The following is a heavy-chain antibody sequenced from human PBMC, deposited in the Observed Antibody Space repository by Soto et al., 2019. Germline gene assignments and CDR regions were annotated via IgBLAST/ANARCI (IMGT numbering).Heavy chain of an antibody. Sequence: TSETLSLTCAVYGGSFSGYYWSWIRQPPGKGLEWIGEINHSGSTNYNPSLKSRVTISVDTSKNQFSLKLSSVTAADTAVYYCARGRILSIAVAARKSYYFDYWGQGTLVTVSS. CDR2: INHSGST. V-gene: IGHV4-34*01. CDR3: ARGRILSIAVAARKSYYFDY. CDR1: GGSFSGYY. J-gene: IGHJ4*02. D-gene: IGHD6-19*01.